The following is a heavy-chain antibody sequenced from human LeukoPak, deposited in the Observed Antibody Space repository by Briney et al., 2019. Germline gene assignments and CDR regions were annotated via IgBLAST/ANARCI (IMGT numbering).Heavy chain of an antibody. CDR3: ARETLTMVRGVIINRDAFDI. Sequence: GGSLRLSCAASGFTFDNYAMNWVRQAPGKGLEWVAVISYDGSNKYYADSVKGRFTISRDNSKNTLYLQMNSLRAEDTAVYYCARETLTMVRGVIINRDAFDIWGQGTMVTVSS. CDR1: GFTFDNYA. D-gene: IGHD3-10*01. V-gene: IGHV3-30-3*01. CDR2: ISYDGSNK. J-gene: IGHJ3*02.